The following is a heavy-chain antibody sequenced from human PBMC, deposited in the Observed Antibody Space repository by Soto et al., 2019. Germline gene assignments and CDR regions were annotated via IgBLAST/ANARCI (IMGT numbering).Heavy chain of an antibody. D-gene: IGHD3-3*01. CDR1: GFTFSSYG. CDR3: ARGSQSGFDFDY. J-gene: IGHJ4*02. V-gene: IGHV3-33*01. Sequence: QVQLVESGGGVVQPGRSLRLSCAASGFTFSSYGMHWVRQAPGKGLEWVAVIWYDGSNKYYADSVKGRFTISRDNSKNTLYLQMNSLRAEDTAVYYCARGSQSGFDFDYWGQGTLVTVSS. CDR2: IWYDGSNK.